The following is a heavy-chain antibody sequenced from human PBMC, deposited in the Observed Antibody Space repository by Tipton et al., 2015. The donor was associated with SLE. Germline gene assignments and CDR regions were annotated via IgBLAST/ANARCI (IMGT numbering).Heavy chain of an antibody. Sequence: LRLSCSVSGGSISSNNYYWAWIRQPPGKGLEWIGSIDYRGSTTYSPSLRSRVMISVDTSTNRLSLNLASVTAADTAVYYCARDRGIAADDGFDIWGQGIMVTVSS. J-gene: IGHJ3*02. CDR3: ARDRGIAADDGFDI. V-gene: IGHV4-39*07. CDR1: GGSISSNNYY. D-gene: IGHD6-25*01. CDR2: IDYRGST.